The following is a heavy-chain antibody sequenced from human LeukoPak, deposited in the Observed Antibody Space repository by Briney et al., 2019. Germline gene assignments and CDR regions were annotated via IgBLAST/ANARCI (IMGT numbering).Heavy chain of an antibody. J-gene: IGHJ4*02. Sequence: PGGSLRLSCAASGCTFSSYAMSWVRQAPGKGLEWVSAISGSGGSTYYADSVKGRFTISRDNSKNTLYLQMNSLRAEDTAVYYCAKDGRLSIAVATDYWGQGTLVTVSS. CDR1: GCTFSSYA. CDR3: AKDGRLSIAVATDY. V-gene: IGHV3-23*01. CDR2: ISGSGGST. D-gene: IGHD6-19*01.